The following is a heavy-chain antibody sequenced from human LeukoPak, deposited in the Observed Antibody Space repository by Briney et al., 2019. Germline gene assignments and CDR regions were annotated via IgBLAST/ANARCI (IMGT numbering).Heavy chain of an antibody. CDR2: IDARSGIT. J-gene: IGHJ3*02. D-gene: IGHD3/OR15-3a*01. CDR3: AGTYDFGRGPPGDAFDN. CDR1: GFTFTIFG. V-gene: IGHV3-48*01. Sequence: PGGSLRLSCAASGFTFTIFGLNWVRQAPGKGPEWVSYIDARSGITYYADSVQGRFTLSRDNARESVFLQMDSLRVDETAVYYFAGTYDFGRGPPGDAFDNWGPGKWVSLS.